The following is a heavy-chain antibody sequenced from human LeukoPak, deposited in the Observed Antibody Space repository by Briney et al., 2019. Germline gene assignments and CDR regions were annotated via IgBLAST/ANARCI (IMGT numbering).Heavy chain of an antibody. J-gene: IGHJ6*03. Sequence: PSETLSLTCAVYGGSLSDYYWSWIRQPPGKGLEWIGSIYYSGSTYYNPSLKSRVTISVDTSKNQFSLKLSSVTAADTAVYYCARGRGVIITTLPRSYYYMDVWGKGTTVTVSS. CDR2: IYYSGST. CDR1: GGSLSDYY. CDR3: ARGRGVIITTLPRSYYYMDV. V-gene: IGHV4-34*01. D-gene: IGHD3-10*01.